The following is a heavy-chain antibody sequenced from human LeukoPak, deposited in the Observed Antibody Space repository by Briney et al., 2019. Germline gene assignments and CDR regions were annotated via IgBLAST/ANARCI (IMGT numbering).Heavy chain of an antibody. D-gene: IGHD2-2*01. CDR1: GGTFSSYA. CDR3: ARGKAAAIFSRFDP. V-gene: IGHV1-69*05. J-gene: IGHJ5*02. CDR2: IIPIFGTA. Sequence: SVKVSCKASGGTFSSYAISWVRQAPGQGLEWMGGIIPIFGTANYAQKFQGRVTITTDESTSTAYMELSSLRSEDTAVYYCARGKAAAIFSRFDPWGQGTLVTVSS.